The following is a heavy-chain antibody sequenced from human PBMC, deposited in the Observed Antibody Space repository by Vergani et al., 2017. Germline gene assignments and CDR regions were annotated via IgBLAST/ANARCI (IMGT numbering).Heavy chain of an antibody. D-gene: IGHD3-3*01. Sequence: QLQLQESGPGLVKSSETLSLTCTISGGSISAFSWSWIRLAPGKGLEWIGYIDYTGKTRYNVALNSRPPLTVDTAQTQFSLRLSSVTSVDTALYFCARERVNYMDVWGKGTTVIVSS. CDR2: IDYTGKT. J-gene: IGHJ6*03. CDR1: GGSISAFS. V-gene: IGHV4-59*01. CDR3: ARERVNYMDV.